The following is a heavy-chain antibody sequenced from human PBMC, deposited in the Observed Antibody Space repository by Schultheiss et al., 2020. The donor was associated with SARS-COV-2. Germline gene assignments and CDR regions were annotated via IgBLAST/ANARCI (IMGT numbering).Heavy chain of an antibody. CDR1: GYTFTGYA. Sequence: ASVKVSCKASGYTFTGYAVNWVRQAPGQGLEWMGWINTNAGNPTYAQGFTGRFVFSLDTSVSTAYLQISSLTAEDTAVYYCARRRGTSEWYFDFWGQGTLVTVSS. CDR3: ARRRGTSEWYFDF. V-gene: IGHV7-4-1*02. J-gene: IGHJ4*02. CDR2: INTNAGNP. D-gene: IGHD2-2*01.